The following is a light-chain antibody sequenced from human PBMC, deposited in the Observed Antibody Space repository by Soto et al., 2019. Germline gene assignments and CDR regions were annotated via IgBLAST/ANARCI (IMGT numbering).Light chain of an antibody. V-gene: IGKV1-27*01. CDR1: QDIYNY. CDR3: QKYNSALWT. CDR2: AAS. J-gene: IGKJ1*01. Sequence: DIQMTQSPSSLSASVGDRVTITCRASQDIYNYLAWYQQKPGKVPKLLIYAASTLHSGVPSRFRGSGSGTDFTLTISSLQPEDVATYYCQKYNSALWTFGQGTKVEIK.